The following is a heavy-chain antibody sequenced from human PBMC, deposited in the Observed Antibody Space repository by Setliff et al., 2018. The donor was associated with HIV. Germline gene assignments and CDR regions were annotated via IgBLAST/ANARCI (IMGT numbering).Heavy chain of an antibody. CDR2: ISAYNGNT. CDR3: ARGYYNFWSGYYDSRYPDPIGAVDI. Sequence: ASVKVSCKASGYTFSSYGISWVRQAPGQGVEWMAWISAYNGNTNYARKLQGRVTMTTDTSTSTAYMELRSLRSDDTAVYYCARGYYNFWSGYYDSRYPDPIGAVDIWGQGTMVTVSS. D-gene: IGHD3-3*01. CDR1: GYTFSSYG. V-gene: IGHV1-18*01. J-gene: IGHJ3*02.